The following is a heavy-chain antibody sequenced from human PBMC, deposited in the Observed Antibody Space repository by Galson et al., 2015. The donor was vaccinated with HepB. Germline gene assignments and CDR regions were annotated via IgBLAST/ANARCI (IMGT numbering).Heavy chain of an antibody. V-gene: IGHV3-11*06. CDR2: ISSSSSYT. CDR3: ARGGTRGWNYVYAFDY. J-gene: IGHJ4*02. Sequence: SLRLSCAASGFTFSDYSMSWIRQAPGKGLEWVSYISSSSSYTNYADSVKGRFTISRDNAKNSLYLQMNSLRAEDTAAYYCARGGTRGWNYVYAFDYWGQGTLVTVSS. CDR1: GFTFSDYS. D-gene: IGHD1-7*01.